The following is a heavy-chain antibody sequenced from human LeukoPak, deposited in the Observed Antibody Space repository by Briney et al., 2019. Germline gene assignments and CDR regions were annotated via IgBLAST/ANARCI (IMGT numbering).Heavy chain of an antibody. Sequence: SETLSLTCTVSGGSIRSNYWSWIRQPPGKGLEWVGDIYHSGNTNYNPSLKSRGTVSLDMSKNQFSLKLTSVTAADTAVYYCAGHGGEGSYYYYYGMDVWVQGTKVSVS. J-gene: IGHJ6*02. CDR2: IYHSGNT. CDR3: AGHGGEGSYYYYYGMDV. D-gene: IGHD2-15*01. V-gene: IGHV4-59*08. CDR1: GGSIRSNY.